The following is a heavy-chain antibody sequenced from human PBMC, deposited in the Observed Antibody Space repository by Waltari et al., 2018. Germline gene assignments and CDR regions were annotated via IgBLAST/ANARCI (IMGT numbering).Heavy chain of an antibody. D-gene: IGHD3-10*01. CDR3: ARTMVRGVIIHYMDV. J-gene: IGHJ6*03. CDR2: IYHSGST. CDR1: GYSISSGYY. Sequence: QVQLQESGPGLVKPSETLSLTCTVSGYSISSGYYWGWIRQPPGKGLEWIGSIYHSGSTYYNPSLKSRVTISVDTSKNQFSLKLSSVTAADTAVYYCARTMVRGVIIHYMDVWGKGTTVTSSS. V-gene: IGHV4-38-2*02.